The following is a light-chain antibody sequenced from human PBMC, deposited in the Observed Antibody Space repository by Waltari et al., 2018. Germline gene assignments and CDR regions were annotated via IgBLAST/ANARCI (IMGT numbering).Light chain of an antibody. J-gene: IGLJ2*01. CDR3: MIWNSGTSV. V-gene: IGLV5-45*03. CDR2: FRSDLDN. CDR1: SVINVADRK. Sequence: QAVLTQPSSLSASPGASARLTCTLHSVINVADRKISWYQQQPGQPPQYLRRFRSDLDNHQASALPSRFSGSKDASANAGIFLIAGLQSEDEADYYCMIWNSGTSVFGGGTTLTVL.